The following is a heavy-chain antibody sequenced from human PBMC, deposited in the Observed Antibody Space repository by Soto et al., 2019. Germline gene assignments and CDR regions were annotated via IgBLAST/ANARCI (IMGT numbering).Heavy chain of an antibody. J-gene: IGHJ4*02. CDR3: ARESNSGGYRFDY. CDR1: GGSISSGGYY. D-gene: IGHD1-26*01. CDR2: IYYSGST. Sequence: QVQLQESGPGLVKPSQTLSLTCTVSGGSISSGGYYWSWIRQHPGKGLEWIGYIYYSGSTYYNPSLRGRVTISLDTSKNQFSLKLSYVTAADTAVYYCARESNSGGYRFDYWGQGTLVTVSS. V-gene: IGHV4-31*03.